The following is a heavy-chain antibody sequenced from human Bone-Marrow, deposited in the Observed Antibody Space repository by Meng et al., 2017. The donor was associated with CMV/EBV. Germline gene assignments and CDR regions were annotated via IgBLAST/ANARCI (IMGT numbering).Heavy chain of an antibody. CDR3: ARDFPTPYYFDY. CDR2: ISSSSSYT. V-gene: IGHV3-11*06. Sequence: LVGAGGGLVKPGGSLRLSCAASGFTFSDYYMSWIRQAPGKGLEWVSYISSSSSYTNYADSVKGRFTISRDNAKNSLYLQMNSLRAEDTAVYYCARDFPTPYYFDYWGQGTLVTVSS. CDR1: GFTFSDYY. J-gene: IGHJ4*02.